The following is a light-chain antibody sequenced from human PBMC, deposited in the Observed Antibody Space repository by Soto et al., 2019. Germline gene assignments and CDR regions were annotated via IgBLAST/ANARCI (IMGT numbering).Light chain of an antibody. J-gene: IGLJ2*01. Sequence: QSVLTQPPSASGTPGQSVSISCSGSSSNIGTNYAYWYQKLPGAATKLLIYSKNERPSGVPDRFYGSKTGTSASLAISGLRSEDEAEYYCATWADSLGGVVLGGGTKRTVL. CDR2: SKN. CDR1: SSNIGTNY. CDR3: ATWADSLGGVV. V-gene: IGLV1-47*02.